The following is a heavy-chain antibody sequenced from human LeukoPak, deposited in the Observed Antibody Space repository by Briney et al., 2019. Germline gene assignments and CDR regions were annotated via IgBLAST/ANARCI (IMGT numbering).Heavy chain of an antibody. D-gene: IGHD5-18*01. CDR1: GFTFSNYA. CDR3: AKRIQSAMATGY. CDR2: ISYGGSNK. J-gene: IGHJ4*02. Sequence: PGRSLRLSCAASGFTFSNYAMHWVRQAPGKGLEWVAVISYGGSNKYYTDSVKGRFTISGDNSKDTLYLQMNSLRAEDTAVYYCAKRIQSAMATGYWGQGTLVTVSS. V-gene: IGHV3-30*04.